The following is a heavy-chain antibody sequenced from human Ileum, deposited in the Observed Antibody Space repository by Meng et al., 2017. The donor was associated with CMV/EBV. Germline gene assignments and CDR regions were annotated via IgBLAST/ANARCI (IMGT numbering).Heavy chain of an antibody. CDR2: INHSGST. CDR3: ARGLRSNNWFDY. D-gene: IGHD1-26*01. Sequence: CAVYGGYFSGYYWSWIRQPPGKGLEWIGEINHSGSTNYNPSLKSRVTISVDTSKNQFSLKLTSVTAADTAVYYCARGLRSNNWFDYWGQGTLVTVSS. CDR1: GGYFSGYY. J-gene: IGHJ5*01. V-gene: IGHV4-34*01.